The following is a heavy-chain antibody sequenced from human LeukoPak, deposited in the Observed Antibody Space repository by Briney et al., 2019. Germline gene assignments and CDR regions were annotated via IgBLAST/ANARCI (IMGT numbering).Heavy chain of an antibody. V-gene: IGHV4-4*07. CDR1: GDPISTYQ. CDR2: ISTTGYL. CDR3: ARDRRHSYGSDLQW. J-gene: IGHJ4*02. D-gene: IGHD5-18*01. Sequence: SETLSLTCSVSGDPISTYQWIWTRQTAEKGLEWIGRISTTGYLFYNPSLKSRVFMSVDESKSLFSLELTSVSAADTAIYYCARDRRHSYGSDLQWWGQGILVTVSS.